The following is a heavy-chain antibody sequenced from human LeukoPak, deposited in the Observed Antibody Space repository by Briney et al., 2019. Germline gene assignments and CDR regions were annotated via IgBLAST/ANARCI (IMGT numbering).Heavy chain of an antibody. CDR1: GYTFTGYY. V-gene: IGHV1-2*02. Sequence: ASVKVSCKTSGYTFTGYYMHWVRQAPGQGLEWMGWINPNSGGTNYAQKFQGRVTMTRDTSISTAYMELSRLRSDDTAVYYCARPESCSGGSCPDYWGQGTLVTVSS. CDR3: ARPESCSGGSCPDY. CDR2: INPNSGGT. D-gene: IGHD2-15*01. J-gene: IGHJ4*02.